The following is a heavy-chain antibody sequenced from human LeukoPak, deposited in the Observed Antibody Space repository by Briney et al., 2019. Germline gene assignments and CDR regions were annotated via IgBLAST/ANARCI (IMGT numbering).Heavy chain of an antibody. CDR3: AKDLGIGGPGF. CDR2: ISASSDST. D-gene: IGHD3-10*01. J-gene: IGHJ4*02. V-gene: IGHV3-23*01. CDR1: GFTFSSYG. Sequence: GGSLRLSCAASGFTFSSYGMSWVRQAPGKGLEWVSAISASSDSTYYADSVKGRFTVSRDNSRNTLYLQMNSLRADDTAVYYCAKDLGIGGPGFWGQGTLVTVSS.